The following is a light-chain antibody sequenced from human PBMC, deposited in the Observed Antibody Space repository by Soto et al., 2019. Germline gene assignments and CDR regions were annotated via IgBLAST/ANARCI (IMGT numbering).Light chain of an antibody. V-gene: IGKV3-11*01. CDR1: QSVSIY. Sequence: EIVLTQSPATLSLSPGERATLSCRASQSVSIYLAWYQQKPGQAPRLLIYDASNRATGIPARFSGSGSGTDFTLTISRLEPEDFAVYYCQQRSNWPFSWTFGQGTKVEMK. CDR3: QQRSNWPFSWT. J-gene: IGKJ1*01. CDR2: DAS.